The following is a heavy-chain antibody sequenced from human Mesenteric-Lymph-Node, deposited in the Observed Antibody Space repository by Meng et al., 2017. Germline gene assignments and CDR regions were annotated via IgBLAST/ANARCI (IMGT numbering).Heavy chain of an antibody. CDR2: TYFRSKYYN. V-gene: IGHV6-1*01. CDR3: ARDWGDVRGGIDY. CDR1: GDSVSSNSAA. Sequence: VQLQQSGPGLVKPSQTLSLTCAISGDSVSSNSAAWNWIRQSPSRGLEWLGRTYFRSKYYNDYALSVKSRITINPDTSKNRFSLQLNSVTPEDTAIYYCARDWGDVRGGIDYWGQGTLVTVSS. D-gene: IGHD3-10*02. J-gene: IGHJ4*02.